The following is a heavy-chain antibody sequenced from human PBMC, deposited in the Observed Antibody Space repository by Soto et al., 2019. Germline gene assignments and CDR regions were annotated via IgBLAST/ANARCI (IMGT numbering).Heavy chain of an antibody. V-gene: IGHV3-53*01. CDR2: IYSGGST. Sequence: GGSLRLSCAASGFTVSSTYMSWVRQAPGKGLEWISIIYSGGSTFYADSVKGRFTISRDNSKNTLYLQMNSLRAEDTAVYYCARGVPITPGTFDYRGQGTLVTVYS. J-gene: IGHJ4*02. CDR3: ARGVPITPGTFDY. D-gene: IGHD5-12*01. CDR1: GFTVSSTY.